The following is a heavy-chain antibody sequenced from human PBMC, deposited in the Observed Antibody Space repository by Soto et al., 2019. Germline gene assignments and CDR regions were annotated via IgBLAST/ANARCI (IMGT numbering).Heavy chain of an antibody. CDR1: GGTFNTYA. J-gene: IGHJ4*02. V-gene: IGHV1-69*19. CDR2: ISPMFGAA. CDR3: AREVQVHTPAFVY. D-gene: IGHD3-10*01. Sequence: VQLVQSGAEMKKPGSSVKVSCQSSGGTFNTYAMNWVRQAPGQGPEWMGDISPMFGAANYAPKFQGRVTITADESTGTSYMQLSGLTSEDTALYFCAREVQVHTPAFVYWGQGTLVTVSS.